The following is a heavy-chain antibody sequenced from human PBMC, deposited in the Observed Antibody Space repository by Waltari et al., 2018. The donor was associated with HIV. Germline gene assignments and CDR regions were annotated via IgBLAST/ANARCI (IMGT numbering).Heavy chain of an antibody. V-gene: IGHV4-39*02. CDR3: AREGDCSSTSCYPY. CDR2: IYYSGST. J-gene: IGHJ4*02. CDR1: GGSISSSSYY. D-gene: IGHD2-2*01. Sequence: QLQLQESGPGLVKPSETLSLTCTVSGGSISSSSYYWGWIRQPPGKGLEWIGSIYYSGSTYYNPSLKSRVTISVDTSKNQFSLKLSSVTAADTAVYYCAREGDCSSTSCYPYWGQGTLVTVSS.